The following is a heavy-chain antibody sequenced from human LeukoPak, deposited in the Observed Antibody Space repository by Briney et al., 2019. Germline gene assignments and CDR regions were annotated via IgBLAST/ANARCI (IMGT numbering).Heavy chain of an antibody. V-gene: IGHV4-39*01. D-gene: IGHD6-19*01. CDR1: GGSISSSSYY. CDR2: IYYSGST. J-gene: IGHJ4*02. CDR3: ARGPNPKQWLVSYYFDY. Sequence: KPSETLSLTCTVSGGSISSSSYYWGWIRQPPGKGLEWIGSIYYSGSTYYNPSLKSRVTISVDTSKNQFSLKLSSVTAADTAVYYCARGPNPKQWLVSYYFDYWGQGTLVTVSS.